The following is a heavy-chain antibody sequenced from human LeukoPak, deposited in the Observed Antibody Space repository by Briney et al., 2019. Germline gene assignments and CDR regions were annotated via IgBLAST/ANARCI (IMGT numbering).Heavy chain of an antibody. CDR2: ISYDGSNK. J-gene: IGHJ4*02. D-gene: IGHD4-23*01. CDR1: GFTFSSYG. CDR3: ANADDDYGGAFDY. Sequence: GGSPRLSCAASGFTFSSYGMHWVRQAPGKGLEWVAVISYDGSNKYYADSVKGRFTISRDNSKNTLYLQMNSLRAEDTAVYYCANADDDYGGAFDYWGQGTLVTVSS. V-gene: IGHV3-30*18.